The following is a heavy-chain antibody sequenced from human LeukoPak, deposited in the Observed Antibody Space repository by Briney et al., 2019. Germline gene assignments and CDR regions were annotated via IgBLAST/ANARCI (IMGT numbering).Heavy chain of an antibody. Sequence: PGGSLRLSCAASGFSFRDYWMSWMRQAPGKGLEWVSAISGSGGSTYYADSVKGRFTISRDNSKNTLYLQMNSLRAEDAAVYYCAKDPYDFWSGYLGPFDYWGQGTLVTVSS. CDR2: ISGSGGST. CDR3: AKDPYDFWSGYLGPFDY. D-gene: IGHD3-3*01. J-gene: IGHJ4*02. CDR1: GFSFRDYW. V-gene: IGHV3-23*01.